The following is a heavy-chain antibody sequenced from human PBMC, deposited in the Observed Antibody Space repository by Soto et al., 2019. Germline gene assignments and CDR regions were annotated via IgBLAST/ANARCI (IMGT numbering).Heavy chain of an antibody. Sequence: QVHLLQSGXXXXXPGASVKVSCKTSGYTFNDFGITWVRQAPGLGLEWLGWIYSKAGKMNFAPKFQNRVIMTTDTSTSTAFMELTSLTFDDSAIYFCARDIAFDIDYWGQGTLVTVS. V-gene: IGHV1-18*01. CDR1: GYTFNDFG. D-gene: IGHD2-15*01. CDR2: IYSKAGKM. J-gene: IGHJ4*02. CDR3: ARDIAFDIDY.